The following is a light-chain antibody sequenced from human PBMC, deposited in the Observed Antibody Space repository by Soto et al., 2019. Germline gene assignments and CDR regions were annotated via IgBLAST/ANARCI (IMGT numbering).Light chain of an antibody. V-gene: IGLV2-14*01. Sequence: QSALTQPASVSGSPGQSITISCTGTSSDVGGYNYVSWYQQHPGKAPKLMIYAVSNRPSGVSNRFSGSKSGNTASLTISGLQAEDEADYYCSSYTSGSTWVFGGGTKVTVL. CDR1: SSDVGGYNY. CDR2: AVS. CDR3: SSYTSGSTWV. J-gene: IGLJ3*02.